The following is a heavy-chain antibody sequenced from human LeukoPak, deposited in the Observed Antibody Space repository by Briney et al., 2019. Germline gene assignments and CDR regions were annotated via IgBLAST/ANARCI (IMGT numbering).Heavy chain of an antibody. D-gene: IGHD4-17*01. CDR1: GFTFSSYG. J-gene: IGHJ4*02. V-gene: IGHV3-30*02. CDR2: IRYDGSNK. CDR3: AREVTTSFDY. Sequence: GGSLRLSCAASGFTFSSYGMHWVRQAPGKGLEWVAFIRYDGSNKYYADFVKGRFTISRDNSKNTLYLQMNSLRAEDTAVYYCAREVTTSFDYWGQGTLVTVSS.